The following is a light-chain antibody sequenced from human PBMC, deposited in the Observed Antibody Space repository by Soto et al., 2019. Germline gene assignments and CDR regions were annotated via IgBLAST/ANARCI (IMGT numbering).Light chain of an antibody. CDR2: GAS. CDR3: QQYNNWLTWT. J-gene: IGKJ1*01. CDR1: QTVGTN. Sequence: EIMLTQSPDTLSVSPGERATLSCRASQTVGTNLAWYQQKPGQAPRLLIYGASPRASGIPARFSGSGSGTEFTLTISSLQSEDFAVYYCQQYNNWLTWTFGQGTKVDIK. V-gene: IGKV3-15*01.